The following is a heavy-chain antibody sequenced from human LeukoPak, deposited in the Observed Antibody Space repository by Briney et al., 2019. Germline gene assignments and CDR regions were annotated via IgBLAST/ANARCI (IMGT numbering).Heavy chain of an antibody. CDR3: AKDLGWIHFAY. J-gene: IGHJ4*02. V-gene: IGHV3-30*04. D-gene: IGHD5-18*01. CDR2: ISYDGSNE. Sequence: GGSLRLSCAASGFTFSSYVMHWVRQAPGKGLEWVAIISYDGSNEYYADSVKGRFTISRDNSKNTLYLQMNSLRAEDTAVYYCAKDLGWIHFAYWGQGTLVTVSS. CDR1: GFTFSSYV.